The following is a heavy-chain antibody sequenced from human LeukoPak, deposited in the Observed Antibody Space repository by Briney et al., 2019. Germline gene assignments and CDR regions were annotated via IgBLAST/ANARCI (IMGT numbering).Heavy chain of an antibody. CDR2: IYTSGST. D-gene: IGHD3-3*01. J-gene: IGHJ6*03. CDR1: GGSISSGSYY. Sequence: SETLSLTCTVSGGSISSGSYYWRWIRQPAGKGLEWIGRIYTSGSTNYNPSLKSRVTISVDTSKDQFSLKLSSVTDADTAMYYCARDLEWYYYYMDVWGKGTTVTVSS. V-gene: IGHV4-61*02. CDR3: ARDLEWYYYYMDV.